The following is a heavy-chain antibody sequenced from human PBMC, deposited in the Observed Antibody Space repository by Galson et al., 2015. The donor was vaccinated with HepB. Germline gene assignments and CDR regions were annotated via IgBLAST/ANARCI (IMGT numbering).Heavy chain of an antibody. CDR3: AAAYYYDSSGYYYLPAFDI. V-gene: IGHV1-58*02. Sequence: SVKVSCKASGFTFTSSAMQWVRQARGQRLEWIGWIVVGSGNTNYAQKFQERVTITRDMSTSTAYMELSSLRSEDTAVYYCAAAYYYDSSGYYYLPAFDIWGQGTMVTVSS. J-gene: IGHJ3*02. CDR2: IVVGSGNT. D-gene: IGHD3-22*01. CDR1: GFTFTSSA.